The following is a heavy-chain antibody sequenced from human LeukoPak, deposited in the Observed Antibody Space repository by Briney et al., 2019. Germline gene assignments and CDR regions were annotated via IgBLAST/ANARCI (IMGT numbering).Heavy chain of an antibody. Sequence: GGSLRLSCAASGFTFSSCWMHWVRQAPGQGLVWVSRINSDGSSTSYADSVKGRFTISRDNAKNSLYLQMNSLRAEDTAVYYCARARIAVAGTVDYWGQGTLVTVSS. D-gene: IGHD6-19*01. V-gene: IGHV3-74*01. CDR3: ARARIAVAGTVDY. J-gene: IGHJ4*02. CDR2: INSDGSST. CDR1: GFTFSSCW.